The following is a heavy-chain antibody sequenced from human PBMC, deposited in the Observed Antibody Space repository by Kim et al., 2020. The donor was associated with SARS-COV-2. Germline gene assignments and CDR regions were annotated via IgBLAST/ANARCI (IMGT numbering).Heavy chain of an antibody. V-gene: IGHV6-1*01. D-gene: IGHD1-1*01. CDR3: ARDWDNWNALDY. J-gene: IGHJ4*02. Sequence: DYAVSVRSRISINPDTSRNQFSLQLNSVTPEDTAIYYCARDWDNWNALDYWGQGTLVTVSS.